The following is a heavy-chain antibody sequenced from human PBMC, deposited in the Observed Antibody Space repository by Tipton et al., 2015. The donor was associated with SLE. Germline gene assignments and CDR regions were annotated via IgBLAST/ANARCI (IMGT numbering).Heavy chain of an antibody. Sequence: TLSLTCTVSGGSISSSNYYWGWIRQPPGKGLEWIGYIYYSGSTNYTPSLKSRVTISVDTPKNQFSLKLSSVTAADTAVYYCARHPHSSGWYRGYFDYWGQGTLVTVSS. D-gene: IGHD6-19*01. CDR1: GGSISSSNYY. CDR3: ARHPHSSGWYRGYFDY. J-gene: IGHJ4*02. CDR2: IYYSGST. V-gene: IGHV4-61*05.